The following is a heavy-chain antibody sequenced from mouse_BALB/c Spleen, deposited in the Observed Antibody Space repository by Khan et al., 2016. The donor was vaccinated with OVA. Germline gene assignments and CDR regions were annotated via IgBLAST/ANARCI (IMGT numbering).Heavy chain of an antibody. V-gene: IGHV3-2*02. CDR2: IRYSGGT. CDR3: ARGNYYGYYFDY. Sequence: EVELVESGPGLVKPSQSLSLTCTVTGYSITSGYAWNWIRQFPGNKLEWMGYIRYSGGTSYNPSLKSRISITRDTSKNQFFLQLKSVTTEDTATYYCARGNYYGYYFDYWGQGTTLTVSS. D-gene: IGHD1-1*01. CDR1: GYSITSGYA. J-gene: IGHJ2*01.